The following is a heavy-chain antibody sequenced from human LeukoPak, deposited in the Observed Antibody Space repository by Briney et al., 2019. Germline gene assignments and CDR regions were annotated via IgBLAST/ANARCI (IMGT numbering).Heavy chain of an antibody. CDR2: ISGNKNYI. V-gene: IGHV3-21*01. J-gene: IGHJ4*02. Sequence: GGSLRLSCAASGFTFSSYSMNWVRQAPGKGLEWVSSISGNKNYIYYADSVGGRFTISRDNARDSLFLQMDSLRAEDTGVHYCARDPHNPGPIDYWGQGTLVTVSS. CDR3: ARDPHNPGPIDY. CDR1: GFTFSSYS.